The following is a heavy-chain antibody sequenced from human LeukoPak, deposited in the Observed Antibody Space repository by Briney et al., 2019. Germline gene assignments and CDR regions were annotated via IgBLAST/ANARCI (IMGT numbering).Heavy chain of an antibody. V-gene: IGHV4-4*02. Sequence: SETLSLTCAVSGGSISSSNWWSWVRQPPGKGLEWIGEIYHSGSTNYNPSLKSRVTISVDKSKNQFSLKLSSVTAADTAVYYCARDLNRIFGVVISGYWGQGTLVTVSS. J-gene: IGHJ4*02. CDR3: ARDLNRIFGVVISGY. CDR1: GGSISSSNW. D-gene: IGHD3-3*01. CDR2: IYHSGST.